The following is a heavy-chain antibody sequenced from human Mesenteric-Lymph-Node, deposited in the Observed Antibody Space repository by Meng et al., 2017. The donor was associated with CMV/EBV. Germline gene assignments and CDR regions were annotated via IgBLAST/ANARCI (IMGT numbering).Heavy chain of an antibody. CDR3: ARDGPFIVVVPAAMPYYYYYGMDV. CDR2: ISSSSSYI. J-gene: IGHJ6*02. Sequence: GGSLRLSCAASGFTFSSYSMNWVRQAPGKGLEWVSSISSSSSYIYYADSVKGRFTISRDNAKNSLYLQMNSLRAEDTAVYYCARDGPFIVVVPAAMPYYYYYGMDVWGQGTTVTVSS. V-gene: IGHV3-21*01. CDR1: GFTFSSYS. D-gene: IGHD2-2*01.